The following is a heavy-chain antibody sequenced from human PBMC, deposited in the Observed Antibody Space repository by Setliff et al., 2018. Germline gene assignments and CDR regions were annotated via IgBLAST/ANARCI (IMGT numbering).Heavy chain of an antibody. Sequence: PSETRSLTCAVYDGSFSGYYWSWIRQPPGKGLEWIGEINHSGSTNYNPSLKSRVTISVDTSKNQFSLKLSSVTAADTAVYYCARSPITIFGVVLHPLDYWGQGTLVTVSS. J-gene: IGHJ4*02. CDR3: ARSPITIFGVVLHPLDY. CDR2: INHSGST. D-gene: IGHD3-3*01. CDR1: DGSFSGYY. V-gene: IGHV4-34*01.